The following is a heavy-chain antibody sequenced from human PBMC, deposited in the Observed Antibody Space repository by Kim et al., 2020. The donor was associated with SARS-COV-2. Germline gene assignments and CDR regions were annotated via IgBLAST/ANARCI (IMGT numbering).Heavy chain of an antibody. V-gene: IGHV3-11*06. CDR3: ARDSQIIAARLRNYYYGMDV. Sequence: RFTISRDNAKNSLYLQMNSLRAEDTAVYYCARDSQIIAARLRNYYYGMDVWGQGTTVTVSS. J-gene: IGHJ6*02. D-gene: IGHD6-6*01.